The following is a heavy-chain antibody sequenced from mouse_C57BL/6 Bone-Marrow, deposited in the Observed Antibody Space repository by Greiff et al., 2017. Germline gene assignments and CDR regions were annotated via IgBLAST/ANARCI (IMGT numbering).Heavy chain of an antibody. J-gene: IGHJ3*01. D-gene: IGHD4-1*01. CDR1: GFTFSSSG. Sequence: EVKLVESGGDLVKPGGSLKLSCAASGFTFSSSGMSWVRQTPDKRLEWVATISSGGSYTYYPDSVKGRFTISRANAKNTLYLQMSSLKSEDTARYYCARRFGTPFAYWGQGTLVTVSA. V-gene: IGHV5-6*02. CDR2: ISSGGSYT. CDR3: ARRFGTPFAY.